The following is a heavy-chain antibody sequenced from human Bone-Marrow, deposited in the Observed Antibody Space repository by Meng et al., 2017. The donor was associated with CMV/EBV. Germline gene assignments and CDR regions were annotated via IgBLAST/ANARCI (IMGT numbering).Heavy chain of an antibody. V-gene: IGHV3-48*04. D-gene: IGHD6-6*01. Sequence: GGSLRLSCAASGFTFSSYWMSWVRQAPGKGLEWVSYISSSGSTIYYADSVKGRFTISRDNAKNSLYLQMNSLRAEDTAVYYCARVNRGGSSSFGRAVGYYYYGMDVWGQGTRVTVSS. CDR2: ISSSGSTI. CDR3: ARVNRGGSSSFGRAVGYYYYGMDV. CDR1: GFTFSSYW. J-gene: IGHJ6*02.